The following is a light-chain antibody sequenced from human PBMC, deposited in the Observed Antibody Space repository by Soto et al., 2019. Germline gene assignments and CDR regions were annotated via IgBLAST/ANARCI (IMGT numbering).Light chain of an antibody. CDR1: QSLGSN. CDR2: GAS. Sequence: EIVMTQSPATLYVSPGERGTFSFRASQSLGSNLAWYQQIPGQAPRLLIYGASTRATGIPARFSGSGSGTEFTLTISSLQSEDFAVYCCQQYNQWPLTFGQGTKVDIK. CDR3: QQYNQWPLT. V-gene: IGKV3-15*01. J-gene: IGKJ1*01.